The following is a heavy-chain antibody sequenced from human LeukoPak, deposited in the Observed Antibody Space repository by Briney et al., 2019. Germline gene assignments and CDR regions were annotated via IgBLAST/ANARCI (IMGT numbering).Heavy chain of an antibody. D-gene: IGHD1-26*01. J-gene: IGHJ4*02. CDR2: INRDGSSS. Sequence: AGRSLRLSCAASGFTFSSYWMHWVRHAPGKRLVWVSRINRDGSSSTYADSVKGRFTISRDNAKNTLYLQMNSLRAEDTAVYYCARAEWGGTYYFDYWGQGTLVTVSS. CDR1: GFTFSSYW. CDR3: ARAEWGGTYYFDY. V-gene: IGHV3-74*01.